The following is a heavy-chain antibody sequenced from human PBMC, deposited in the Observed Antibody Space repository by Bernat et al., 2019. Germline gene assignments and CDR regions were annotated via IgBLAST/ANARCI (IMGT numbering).Heavy chain of an antibody. CDR2: INSDGSST. Sequence: EVQLVESGGDLVQPGGSLRLSCAASGFTFSSYWMHWVRQAPGKGLVWVSRINSDGSSTSYADSVKDRFTISRDNAKNTLYLQMNSLRAEDTAVYYCARALGIAAHRGIDPWGQGTLVTVSS. CDR1: GFTFSSYW. J-gene: IGHJ5*02. CDR3: ARALGIAAHRGIDP. V-gene: IGHV3-74*01. D-gene: IGHD6-13*01.